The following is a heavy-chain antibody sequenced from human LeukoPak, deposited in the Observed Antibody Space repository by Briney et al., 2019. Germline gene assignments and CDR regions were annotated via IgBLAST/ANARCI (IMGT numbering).Heavy chain of an antibody. J-gene: IGHJ4*02. CDR1: GFIFSSFS. CDR2: ISTSGGLSSI. Sequence: GGSLRLSCAASGFIFSSFSVNWVRQAPGKGLEWVSSISTSGGLSSIYYADSVKGRFTISRDNAKNSLYLQMNSLGAEDTAVYYCAKDRFRLTSLDYWGQGTLVTVSS. V-gene: IGHV3-21*01. CDR3: AKDRFRLTSLDY. D-gene: IGHD2-21*02.